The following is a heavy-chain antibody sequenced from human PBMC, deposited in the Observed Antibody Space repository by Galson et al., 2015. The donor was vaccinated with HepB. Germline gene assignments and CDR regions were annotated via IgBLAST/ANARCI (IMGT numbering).Heavy chain of an antibody. Sequence: CAISGDSVSTSSAAWNWIRQSPSRGLEWLGRTYYRSKWFYDYGLSVKSRISINPDTSENQFSLHLNSLTPEDTAVYYCAKEVFGASVVWGQGTLVTVSS. J-gene: IGHJ4*02. CDR1: GDSVSTSSAA. V-gene: IGHV6-1*01. D-gene: IGHD3-16*01. CDR2: TYYRSKWFY. CDR3: AKEVFGASVV.